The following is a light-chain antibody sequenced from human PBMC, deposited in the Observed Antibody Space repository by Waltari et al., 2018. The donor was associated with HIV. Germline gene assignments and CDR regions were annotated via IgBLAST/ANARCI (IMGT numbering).Light chain of an antibody. CDR2: GVT. V-gene: IGLV2-8*01. J-gene: IGLJ2*01. CDR1: SSDVGGYNY. CDR3: SSYAGSNNFVL. Sequence: QSALTQPPSASGSPGQSVTISCTGTSSDVGGYNYVSWYQQHPGKVPKLLIYGVTKRPSGVPDRFSGSKSGNTASLTVSGLQAEDEADYYCSSYAGSNNFVLFGGGTKLTVL.